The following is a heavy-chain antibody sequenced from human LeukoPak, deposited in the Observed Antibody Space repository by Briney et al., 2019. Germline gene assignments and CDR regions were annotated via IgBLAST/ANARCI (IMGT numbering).Heavy chain of an antibody. CDR2: IIPIFGTA. CDR1: GGTFSSYA. Sequence: SVKVSCKASGGTFSSYAISWVRQAPGQGLEWMGGIIPIFGTANYAQKFQGRVTITADESTSTAYMELSSLRPEDTAVYYCARGAGVATTKIFDYWGXGTLVTVSS. J-gene: IGHJ4*02. CDR3: ARGAGVATTKIFDY. V-gene: IGHV1-69*13. D-gene: IGHD5-24*01.